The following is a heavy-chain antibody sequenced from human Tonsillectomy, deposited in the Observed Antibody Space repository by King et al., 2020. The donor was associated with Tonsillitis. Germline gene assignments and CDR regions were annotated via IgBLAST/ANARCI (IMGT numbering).Heavy chain of an antibody. J-gene: IGHJ6*03. V-gene: IGHV3-33*01. CDR2: IWYDGSNK. D-gene: IGHD3-3*01. CDR1: GFTFSNYG. Sequence: QVQLVESGGGVVQPGRSLRLSCAASGFTFSNYGTHWVRQVPGEGLEWVAIIWYDGSNKYYADSWKGRFTIPRHNSKNTLYLQMNSLRAEDTAVYFCAREYYDHSYYYYMDVWGKGTTVTVSS. CDR3: AREYYDHSYYYYMDV.